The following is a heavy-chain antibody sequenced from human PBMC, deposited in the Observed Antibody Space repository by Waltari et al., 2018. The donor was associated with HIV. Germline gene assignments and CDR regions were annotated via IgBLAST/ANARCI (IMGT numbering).Heavy chain of an antibody. CDR3: ATQVTVYGGLDV. CDR2: MDPGSGNT. CDR1: GYSFISNN. Sequence: HLEQSGAEVKRPGASVKVSCKASGYSFISNNITWVRQAPGQWLELMGWMDPGSGNTDHAQKFQGRVSMTRDTSINTAYMEMYSLTSDDTAVYYCATQVTVYGGLDVWGPGTTVTVSS. D-gene: IGHD2-21*02. J-gene: IGHJ6*02. V-gene: IGHV1-8*01.